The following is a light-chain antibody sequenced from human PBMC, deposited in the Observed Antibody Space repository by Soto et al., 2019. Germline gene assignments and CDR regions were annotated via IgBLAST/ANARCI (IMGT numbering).Light chain of an antibody. J-gene: IGLJ3*02. Sequence: QSALTQPRSVSGSPGQSVTISCTGTSSDVGGYNYVSWYQQHPGKASKLMIYDVSKRPSGVPDRFSGSKSGNTASLTISGLQAEDEADYSCCSYAGSYGWVFGGGTKLTVL. CDR2: DVS. V-gene: IGLV2-11*01. CDR3: CSYAGSYGWV. CDR1: SSDVGGYNY.